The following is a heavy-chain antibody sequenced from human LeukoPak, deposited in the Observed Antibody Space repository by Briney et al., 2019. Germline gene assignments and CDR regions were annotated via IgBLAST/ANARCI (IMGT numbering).Heavy chain of an antibody. V-gene: IGHV1-18*01. CDR3: ARDQYNWNDGGYYFDY. CDR1: GYTFTSYG. J-gene: IGHJ4*02. CDR2: ISAYNGNT. D-gene: IGHD1-20*01. Sequence: ASVKVSCKASGYTFTSYGSSWVRQAPGQGLEWMGWISAYNGNTNYAQKLQGRVTMTTDTSTSTAYMELRSLRSDDTAVYYCARDQYNWNDGGYYFDYWGQGTLVTVSS.